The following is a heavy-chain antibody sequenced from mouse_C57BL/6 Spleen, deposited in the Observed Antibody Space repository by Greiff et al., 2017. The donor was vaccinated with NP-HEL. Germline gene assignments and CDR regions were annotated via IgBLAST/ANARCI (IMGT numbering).Heavy chain of an antibody. CDR2: IYPGDGDT. CDR1: GYAFSSYW. D-gene: IGHD1-1*01. CDR3: ARSYYYGTYWYFDV. Sequence: VKLQQSGAELVKPGASVKISCKASGYAFSSYWMNWVKQRPGKGLEWIGQIYPGDGDTNYNGKFKGKATLTADKSSSTAYMQLSSLTSEDSAVYFCARSYYYGTYWYFDVWGTGTTVTVSS. J-gene: IGHJ1*03. V-gene: IGHV1-80*01.